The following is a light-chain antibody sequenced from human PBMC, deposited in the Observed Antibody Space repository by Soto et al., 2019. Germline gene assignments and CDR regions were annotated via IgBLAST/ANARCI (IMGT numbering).Light chain of an antibody. CDR1: QSVSSSY. CDR3: QQYGSSPTWT. Sequence: EIVLTQSPGTLSLSPGERATLSCRASQSVSSSYLAWYQQKPGQAPRLLIYGASSKATGIPDRLSGSGSGTDFTLTISRREAEDFVVYYCQQYGSSPTWTFGQGTKVEIK. V-gene: IGKV3-20*01. J-gene: IGKJ1*01. CDR2: GAS.